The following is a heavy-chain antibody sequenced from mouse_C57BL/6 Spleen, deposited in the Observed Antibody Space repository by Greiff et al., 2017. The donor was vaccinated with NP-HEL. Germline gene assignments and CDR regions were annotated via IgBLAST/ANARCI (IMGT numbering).Heavy chain of an antibody. D-gene: IGHD1-1*01. V-gene: IGHV5-17*01. J-gene: IGHJ4*01. CDR1: GFTFSDYG. CDR2: ISSGSSTI. Sequence: EVMLVESGGGLVKPGGSLKLSCAASGFTFSDYGMHWVRQAPEKGLEWVAYISSGSSTIYCADTVKGRFTISRDNAKNTLFLQMTSLRSEDTAMYYCARRTWYGSAMDYWGQGTSVTVSS. CDR3: ARRTWYGSAMDY.